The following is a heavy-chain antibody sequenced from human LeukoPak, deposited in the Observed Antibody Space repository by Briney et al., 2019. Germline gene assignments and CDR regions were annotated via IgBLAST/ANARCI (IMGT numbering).Heavy chain of an antibody. CDR1: GGSISSGGYY. J-gene: IGHJ5*02. CDR3: ASTRLWGENWFDP. D-gene: IGHD7-27*01. CDR2: IYYSGST. Sequence: SETLSLTCTVSGGSISSGGYYWSWIRQHPGKGLEWIGYIYYSGSTYYNPSLKSRVTISIDTSKNQFSLKLSSVTAADTAVYYCASTRLWGENWFDPWGQGTLVTVSS. V-gene: IGHV4-31*03.